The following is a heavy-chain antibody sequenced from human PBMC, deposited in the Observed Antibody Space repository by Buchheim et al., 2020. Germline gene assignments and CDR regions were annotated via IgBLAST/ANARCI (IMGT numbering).Heavy chain of an antibody. CDR1: GFTFSSYW. D-gene: IGHD3-10*01. CDR2: IKQDGSEK. J-gene: IGHJ4*02. CDR3: ARESLLLWFGELAPQPVDY. Sequence: EVQLVESGGGLVQPGGSLRLSCAASGFTFSSYWMSWVRQAPGKGLEWVANIKQDGSEKYYVDSVKGRFTISRDNAKNSLYLQMNSLRAEDTAVYYCARESLLLWFGELAPQPVDYWGQGTL. V-gene: IGHV3-7*03.